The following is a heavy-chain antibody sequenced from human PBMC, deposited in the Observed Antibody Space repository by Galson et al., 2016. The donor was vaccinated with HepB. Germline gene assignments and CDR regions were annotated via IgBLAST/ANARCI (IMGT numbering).Heavy chain of an antibody. J-gene: IGHJ4*02. CDR2: TFYRSNWQN. CDR1: GDSVSNNNAG. Sequence: CAISGDSVSNNNAGWYWIRQSPSRGLECLGRTFYRSNWQNDYAESVNSRISINADTAKNEFSLHLRSMTPEDTGVYYCARSYLLGRGFGWWGPGTPVTVSS. D-gene: IGHD3-10*01. V-gene: IGHV6-1*01. CDR3: ARSYLLGRGFGW.